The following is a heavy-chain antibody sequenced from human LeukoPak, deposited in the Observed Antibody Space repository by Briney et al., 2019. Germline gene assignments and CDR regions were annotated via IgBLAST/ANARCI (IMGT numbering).Heavy chain of an antibody. V-gene: IGHV1-2*02. CDR1: GYTFTGYY. J-gene: IGHJ3*02. CDR2: INPNSGGT. Sequence: ASVKVSCKASGYTFTGYYMHWVRQAPGQGLEWMGWINPNSGGTNYAQEFQGRVTMTRDTFISTAYMELSRLRSDDTAVYYCARSYGGDAFDIWDQGTMATVSS. D-gene: IGHD4-17*01. CDR3: ARSYGGDAFDI.